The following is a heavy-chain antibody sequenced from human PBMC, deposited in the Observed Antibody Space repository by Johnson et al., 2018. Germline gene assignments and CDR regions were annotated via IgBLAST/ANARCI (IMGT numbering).Heavy chain of an antibody. V-gene: IGHV3-23*04. CDR1: GFTFSNYA. J-gene: IGHJ1*01. CDR2: ISGSGTGGGT. D-gene: IGHD3-22*01. Sequence: VQLVESGGGLVQPGGSLRLSCVVSGFTFSNYAMSWVRQAPGKGLEWVSAISGSGTGGGTYYADSVKGRFTIARDNSKNTLYLQMNRLRAEDTAVYYCAKDSDRYYYDSSGYSFFQYWGQGTLVTVSS. CDR3: AKDSDRYYYDSSGYSFFQY.